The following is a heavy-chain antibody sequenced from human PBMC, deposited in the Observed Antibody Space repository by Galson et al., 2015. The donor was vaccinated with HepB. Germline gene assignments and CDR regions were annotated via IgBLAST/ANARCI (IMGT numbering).Heavy chain of an antibody. CDR2: INAGNGKT. CDR1: GYSFTSYA. Sequence: SVKVSCKASGYSFTSYAMHWVRQAPGQRLEWMGCINAGNGKTKYSQKFQDRVTITRDTSASTTYMELSSLRSEDTAVYYCARDRRMDLGIIGGIFDYWGQGTLVTVSS. V-gene: IGHV1-3*01. CDR3: ARDRRMDLGIIGGIFDY. J-gene: IGHJ4*02. D-gene: IGHD3-10*01.